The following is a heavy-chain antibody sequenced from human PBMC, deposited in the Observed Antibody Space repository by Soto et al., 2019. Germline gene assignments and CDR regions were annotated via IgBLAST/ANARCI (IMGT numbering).Heavy chain of an antibody. CDR3: ARHPERIAQIGWFDP. Sequence: GGSLRLSCAASGFTFNNYGMHWVRQAPGKGLEWVALIWHDGSNKGYADSVKGRFTISRDNSKNTLNLQMNSLRAEDTAVYYCARHPERIAQIGWFDPWGQGTLVTVSS. J-gene: IGHJ5*02. V-gene: IGHV3-33*01. CDR2: IWHDGSNK. D-gene: IGHD6-13*01. CDR1: GFTFNNYG.